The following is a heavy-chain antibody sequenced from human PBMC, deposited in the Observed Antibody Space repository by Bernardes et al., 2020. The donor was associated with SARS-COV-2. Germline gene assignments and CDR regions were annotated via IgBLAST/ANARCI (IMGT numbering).Heavy chain of an antibody. J-gene: IGHJ2*01. CDR2: ISANGVST. CDR1: GFAFGSDA. D-gene: IGHD3-10*01. CDR3: AKGGRGWFFDF. Sequence: GGSLRLSCAASGFAFGSDAMNWVRQAPGKGLEWVSSISANGVSTYHADPVKGRFTISRDNSKYTLYLQMNSLRPGDTAVYYCAKGGRGWFFDFWGRGTLVTVSS. V-gene: IGHV3-23*01.